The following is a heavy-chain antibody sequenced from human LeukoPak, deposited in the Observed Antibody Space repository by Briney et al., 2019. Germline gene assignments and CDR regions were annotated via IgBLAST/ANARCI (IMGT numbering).Heavy chain of an antibody. Sequence: GGSLRLSCAASGFIFSDVWMNWGREAPGKGLEWVGRIKRKSDGETSAYAAPVKGRFTISRDDSKNTLFLQMNSLKTEDTAMYYCTADTPSSSSQAFDHWGQGTLVTVSS. CDR3: TADTPSSSSQAFDH. V-gene: IGHV3-15*07. CDR1: GFIFSDVW. CDR2: IKRKSDGETS. D-gene: IGHD6-19*01. J-gene: IGHJ4*02.